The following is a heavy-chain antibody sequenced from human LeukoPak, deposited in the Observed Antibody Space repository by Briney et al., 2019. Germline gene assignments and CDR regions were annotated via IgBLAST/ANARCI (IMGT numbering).Heavy chain of an antibody. Sequence: TGGSLRLSCAASGFTFSSYAMHWARQAPGKGLEWVAVISYDGSNKYYADSVKGRFTISRDNSKNTLYLQMNSLRAEDTTVYYCARERVAIGYYDYAWGSYRSNYFDYWGQGPLVTVSS. J-gene: IGHJ4*02. CDR2: ISYDGSNK. CDR1: GFTFSSYA. CDR3: ARERVAIGYYDYAWGSYRSNYFDY. D-gene: IGHD3-16*02. V-gene: IGHV3-30*04.